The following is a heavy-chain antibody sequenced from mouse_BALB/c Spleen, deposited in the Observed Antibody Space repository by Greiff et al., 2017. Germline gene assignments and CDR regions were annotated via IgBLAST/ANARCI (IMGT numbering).Heavy chain of an antibody. J-gene: IGHJ2*01. D-gene: IGHD2-14*01. CDR2: INSNGGST. Sequence: EVKLVESGGGLVQPGGSLKLSCAASGFTFSSYGMSWVRQTPDKRLELVATINSNGGSTYYPDSVKGRFTISRDNAKNTLYLQMSSLKSEDTAMYYCARDLAYRYDGRFDYWGQGTTLTVSS. CDR1: GFTFSSYG. CDR3: ARDLAYRYDGRFDY. V-gene: IGHV5-6-3*01.